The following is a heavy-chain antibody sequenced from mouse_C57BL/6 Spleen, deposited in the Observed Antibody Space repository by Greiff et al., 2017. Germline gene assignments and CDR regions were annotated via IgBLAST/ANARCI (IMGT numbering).Heavy chain of an antibody. CDR3: ARSAQATLYYYAMDY. Sequence: QVQLQQSGAELARPGASVKLSCTASGYTFTSYGISWVKQRTGQGLEWIGEIYPRSGNTYYNEKFKGKATLTADKSSSTAYMELRSLTSEDSAVYFCARSAQATLYYYAMDYWGQGTSVTVSS. J-gene: IGHJ4*01. D-gene: IGHD3-2*02. V-gene: IGHV1-81*01. CDR1: GYTFTSYG. CDR2: IYPRSGNT.